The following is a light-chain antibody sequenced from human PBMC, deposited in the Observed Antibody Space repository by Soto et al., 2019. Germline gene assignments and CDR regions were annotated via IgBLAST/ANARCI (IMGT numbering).Light chain of an antibody. CDR3: CSYAGSYTLV. CDR2: DVS. Sequence: QSVLTQPRSVSGSPGQSATISCTGTSSDVGGYNYVSWYQQHPGKAPKLMIYDVSKRPSGVPDRFSGSKSGNTASLTISGLQAEDEADYYCCSYAGSYTLVFGGGT. CDR1: SSDVGGYNY. V-gene: IGLV2-11*01. J-gene: IGLJ2*01.